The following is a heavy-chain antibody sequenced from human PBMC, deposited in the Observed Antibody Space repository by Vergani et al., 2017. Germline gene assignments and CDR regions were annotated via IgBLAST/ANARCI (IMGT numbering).Heavy chain of an antibody. CDR2: ISGSGGST. V-gene: IGHV3-23*04. D-gene: IGHD4-23*01. CDR3: AKDPGYGGEYYYDMDV. Sequence: VQLVESGGGVVQPGRSLRLSCAASGFTFSSYAMSWVRQAPGKGLEWVSAISGSGGSTYYADSVKGRFTISRDNSKNTLYLQMNSLRAEDTAVYYCAKDPGYGGEYYYDMDVWGKGTTVTVSS. J-gene: IGHJ6*03. CDR1: GFTFSSYA.